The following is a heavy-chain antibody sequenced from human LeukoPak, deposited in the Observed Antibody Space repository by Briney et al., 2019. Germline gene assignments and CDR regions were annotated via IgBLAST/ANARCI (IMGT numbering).Heavy chain of an antibody. J-gene: IGHJ6*02. D-gene: IGHD1-26*01. CDR2: IKSKTDGGTT. Sequence: GGSLRLSCAASGFTFSKAWMNWVRQAPGRGLEWVARIKSKTDGGTTDYAAPVKGRFTISRDDSKNTLYLQMNSLKTEDTAVYYCTTISKSGSYYYYYYGMDVWGQGTTVTVSS. V-gene: IGHV3-15*07. CDR3: TTISKSGSYYYYYYGMDV. CDR1: GFTFSKAW.